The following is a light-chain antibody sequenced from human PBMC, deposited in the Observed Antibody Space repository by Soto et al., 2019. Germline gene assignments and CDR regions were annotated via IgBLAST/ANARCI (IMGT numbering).Light chain of an antibody. J-gene: IGKJ1*01. Sequence: DIQMTQSPSSLSESAGDRVTITCRASQGISTYLNWYQQKPGKAPKLLIYAASSLQSGVPSRFSGSGSETDFTLTICSLQPEDFATYSCQQSYSTTWTFGQGTKVEIK. CDR1: QGISTY. V-gene: IGKV1-39*01. CDR2: AAS. CDR3: QQSYSTTWT.